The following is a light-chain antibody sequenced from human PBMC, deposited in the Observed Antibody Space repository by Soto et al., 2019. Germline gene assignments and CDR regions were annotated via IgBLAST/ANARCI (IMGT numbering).Light chain of an antibody. CDR2: SAS. CDR3: HQRQSWPRT. Sequence: EIVMTQSPATLSVSPGERATISCRASQSISSLLAWYQQKPGQAPRLLIYSASTRPTGIPARFSASGTGTDFTLTISVVQPEDFAVYYCHQRQSWPRTFGQGTKVDI. V-gene: IGKV3-15*01. J-gene: IGKJ1*01. CDR1: QSISSL.